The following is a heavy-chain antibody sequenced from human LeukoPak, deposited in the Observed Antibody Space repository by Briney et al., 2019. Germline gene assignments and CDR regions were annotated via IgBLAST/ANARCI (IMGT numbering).Heavy chain of an antibody. V-gene: IGHV1-69*01. CDR1: GGTFSSYA. D-gene: IGHD3-3*01. CDR2: IIPIFGTA. CDR3: ASFGRVGWSGEPRYYWYFDL. Sequence: SVKVSCKASGGTFSSYAISWLRQAPGQGLEWMGGIIPIFGTANYAQKFQGRVTITADESTSTAYMELSSLRSEDTAVYYCASFGRVGWSGEPRYYWYFDLWGRGTLVTVSS. J-gene: IGHJ2*01.